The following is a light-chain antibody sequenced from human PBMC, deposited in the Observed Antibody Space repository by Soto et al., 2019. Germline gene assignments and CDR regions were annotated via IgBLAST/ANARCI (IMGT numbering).Light chain of an antibody. CDR2: EVS. V-gene: IGLV2-14*01. J-gene: IGLJ1*01. CDR1: SGDVGVYKF. CDR3: GSYTGTIYV. Sequence: QSALTQPASVSGSPGQSITISCTGTSGDVGVYKFVSWYQQHPGKAPKLIIYEVSNRPSGVSSRFSGSMSGNTASLTISVLQAEDEADYYCGSYTGTIYVFGTGTKVTVL.